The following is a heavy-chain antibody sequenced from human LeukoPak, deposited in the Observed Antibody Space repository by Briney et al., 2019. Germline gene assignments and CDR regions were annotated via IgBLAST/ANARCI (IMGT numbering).Heavy chain of an antibody. CDR1: GFAFSSYT. CDR3: ARDDDYGDIRFDY. D-gene: IGHD4-17*01. CDR2: ISSSSSTI. V-gene: IGHV3-48*02. Sequence: GGSLRLSCVASGFAFSSYTIYWVRQAPGKGLEWVSYISSSSSTIYYADSVKGRFTISRDNAKNSLYLQMNSLRDEDTAVYYCARDDDYGDIRFDYWGQGTLVTVSS. J-gene: IGHJ4*02.